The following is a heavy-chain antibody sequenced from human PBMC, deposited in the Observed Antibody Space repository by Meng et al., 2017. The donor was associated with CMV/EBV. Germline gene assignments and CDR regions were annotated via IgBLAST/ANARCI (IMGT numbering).Heavy chain of an antibody. CDR2: IYYSGST. V-gene: IGHV4-61*01. Sequence: GSLRLSCTVSGDSISSGYYWGWIRQPPGKGLEWIGYIYYSGSTNYHPFLKSRVTISVDTSKNQFSLKLSSVTAADTAVSYCARCVVVPAAPATPRIWFDPWGQGTLVTVSS. J-gene: IGHJ5*02. CDR1: GDSISSGYY. CDR3: ARCVVVPAAPATPRIWFDP. D-gene: IGHD2-2*01.